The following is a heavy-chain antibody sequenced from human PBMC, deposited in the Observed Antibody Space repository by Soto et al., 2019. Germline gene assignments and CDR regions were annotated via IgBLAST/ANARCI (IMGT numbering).Heavy chain of an antibody. V-gene: IGHV1-3*01. D-gene: IGHD3-3*01. CDR1: GYTFTSYA. CDR2: INAGNGNT. Sequence: ASVKVSWKASGYTFTSYAMHWVRQAPGQRLEWMGWINAGNGNTKYSQKFQGRVTITRDTSASTAYMELSSLRSEDTAVYYCARDGTYYDFWSGYYSYYYYYGMDVWGQGTTVTVSS. CDR3: ARDGTYYDFWSGYYSYYYYYGMDV. J-gene: IGHJ6*02.